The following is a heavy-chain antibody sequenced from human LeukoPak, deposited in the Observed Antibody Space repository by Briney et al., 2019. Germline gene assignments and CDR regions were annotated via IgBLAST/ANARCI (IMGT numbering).Heavy chain of an antibody. CDR3: ARVRGYNYGNEYFQH. D-gene: IGHD5-18*01. Sequence: PSQTLSLTCTVSGGSIGSGGYYWSWIRQPPGKGLEWIGYIYHSGSTYYNPSLKSRVTISVDRSKNQFSLKLSSVTAADTAVYYCARVRGYNYGNEYFQHWGQGTLVTVSS. CDR2: IYHSGST. J-gene: IGHJ1*01. CDR1: GGSIGSGGYY. V-gene: IGHV4-30-2*01.